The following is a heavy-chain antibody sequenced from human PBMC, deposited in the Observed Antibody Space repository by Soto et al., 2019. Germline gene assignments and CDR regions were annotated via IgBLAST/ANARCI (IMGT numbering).Heavy chain of an antibody. CDR3: ATSGYSSSSGLFDY. Sequence: SVKVSCKASGGTFSSYAISWVRQAPGQGLEWMGGIIPIFGTANYAQKFQGRVTITADKSTSTAYMELSSLRSEDTAVYYCATSGYSSSSGLFDYWGQGTLVTVSS. CDR1: GGTFSSYA. CDR2: IIPIFGTA. J-gene: IGHJ4*02. V-gene: IGHV1-69*06. D-gene: IGHD6-6*01.